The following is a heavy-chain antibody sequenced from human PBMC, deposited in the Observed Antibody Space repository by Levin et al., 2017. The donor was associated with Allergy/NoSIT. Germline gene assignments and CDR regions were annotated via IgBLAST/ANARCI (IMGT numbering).Heavy chain of an antibody. D-gene: IGHD6-13*01. Sequence: GESLKISCAASGFTFSSYAMHWVRQAPGKGLEWVAVISYDGSNKYYADSVKGRFTISRDNSKNTLYLQMNSLRAEDTAVYYCARGPSPLAAVYYYYYGMDVWGQGTTVTVSS. CDR2: ISYDGSNK. CDR1: GFTFSSYA. CDR3: ARGPSPLAAVYYYYYGMDV. V-gene: IGHV3-30*04. J-gene: IGHJ6*02.